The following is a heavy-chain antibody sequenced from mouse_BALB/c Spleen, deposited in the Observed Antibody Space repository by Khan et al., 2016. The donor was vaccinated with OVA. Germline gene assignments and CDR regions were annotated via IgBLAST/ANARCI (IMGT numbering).Heavy chain of an antibody. CDR2: ISSVAYSI. V-gene: IGHV5-15*02. Sequence: EVELVESGGGLVQPGGSRKLSCAASGFTFIDYGMAWVRPTPGKGPEWIAFISSVAYSIYYAATVTGRFTLSRENAKNTLYLELSSLRSDETARDDWVRGGFAYWGQGTVVTVSA. CDR1: GFTFIDYG. J-gene: IGHJ3*01. CDR3: VRGGFAY.